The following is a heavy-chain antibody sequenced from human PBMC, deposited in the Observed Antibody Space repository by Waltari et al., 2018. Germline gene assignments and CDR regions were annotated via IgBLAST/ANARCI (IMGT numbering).Heavy chain of an antibody. CDR3: ARDLKRGAIPQFDY. V-gene: IGHV3-53*01. Sequence: EVQLVESGGGLIQPGGSLRLSCAASGFTVRSNYMSWVRQAPGKGLEWVSVIYSGGSTYYADSVKGRFTISRDNSKNTLYLQMNSLRAEDTAVYYCARDLKRGAIPQFDYWGQGTLVTVSS. D-gene: IGHD2-2*02. CDR2: IYSGGST. CDR1: GFTVRSNY. J-gene: IGHJ4*02.